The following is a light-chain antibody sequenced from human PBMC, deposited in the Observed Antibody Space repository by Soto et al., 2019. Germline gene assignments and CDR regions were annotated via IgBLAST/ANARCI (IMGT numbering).Light chain of an antibody. Sequence: QSVLTQPPSVSGTPGQRITISCSGSSSNIGGNVVDWYQQFPGTAPRVIIYSTYQRPSGVPDRFSGSKSGTSASLAISGLQSEDEADYYCVAWDDRLDGPRVVFGGGTKLTVL. CDR2: STY. J-gene: IGLJ2*01. CDR1: SSNIGGNV. V-gene: IGLV1-44*01. CDR3: VAWDDRLDGPRVV.